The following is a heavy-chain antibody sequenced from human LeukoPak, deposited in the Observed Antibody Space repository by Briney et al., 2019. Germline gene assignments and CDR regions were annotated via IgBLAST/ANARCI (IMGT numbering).Heavy chain of an antibody. CDR3: ARSPGLDEYGGNAVGSGLDY. CDR1: GGSIDSNY. J-gene: IGHJ4*02. V-gene: IGHV4-59*08. CDR2: VYYSGST. Sequence: SETLSLTCIVSGGSIDSNYWSWIGQPPGKGLEGIGHVYYSGSTNYNPSLKSRVTVSVDSSKSHCSLKLNCVTAADTAVYYCARSPGLDEYGGNAVGSGLDYWGPRTLV. D-gene: IGHD4-23*01.